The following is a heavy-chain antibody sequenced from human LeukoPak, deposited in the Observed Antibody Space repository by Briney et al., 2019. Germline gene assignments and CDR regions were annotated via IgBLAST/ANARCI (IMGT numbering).Heavy chain of an antibody. Sequence: GGSLRLSCAASGFTFSSYWMSWVRQAPGKGLGWVANIKQDGSEKYYVDSVKGRFTISRDNAKNSLYLQMNSLRAEDTAVYYCARNEAGRYYYGMDVWGQGTTVTVSS. CDR3: ARNEAGRYYYGMDV. CDR1: GFTFSSYW. D-gene: IGHD3-10*01. J-gene: IGHJ6*02. CDR2: IKQDGSEK. V-gene: IGHV3-7*01.